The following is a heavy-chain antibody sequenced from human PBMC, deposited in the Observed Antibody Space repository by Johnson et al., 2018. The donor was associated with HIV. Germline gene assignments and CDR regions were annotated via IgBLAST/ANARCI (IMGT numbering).Heavy chain of an antibody. Sequence: VQLVESGGGVVQPGGSLRFSCAASGFSFSSYGMHWVRQAPGKGLEWVTFIRYDGRNKYYADSVKGRFSISRDNSKNTLYLPMNSLRAEDTAVYYCAKDNRFGGGDFDIWGQGTMVTVSS. J-gene: IGHJ3*02. CDR2: IRYDGRNK. V-gene: IGHV3-30*02. D-gene: IGHD3-10*01. CDR1: GFSFSSYG. CDR3: AKDNRFGGGDFDI.